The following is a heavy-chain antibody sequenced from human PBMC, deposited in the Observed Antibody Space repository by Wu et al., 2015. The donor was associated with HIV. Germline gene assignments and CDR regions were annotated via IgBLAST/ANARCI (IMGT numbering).Heavy chain of an antibody. CDR2: VDPEDGET. CDR1: GYTFSDYY. V-gene: IGHV1-69-2*01. Sequence: EVHLVQSGAEVKRPGTTVKISCKVSGYTFSDYYIHWVQQAPGGGLEWMGLVDPEDGETIYAERFQGRVTITADTSVDTAYMELSSLRYEDTTLYYCATDAIRRDAYNFGSGLAYWGPGIAGHRLL. CDR3: ATDAIRRDAYNFGSGLAY. J-gene: IGHJ4*02. D-gene: IGHD5-24*01.